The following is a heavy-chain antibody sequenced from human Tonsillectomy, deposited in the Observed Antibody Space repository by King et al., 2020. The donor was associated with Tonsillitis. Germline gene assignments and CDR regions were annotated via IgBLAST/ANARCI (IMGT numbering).Heavy chain of an antibody. V-gene: IGHV4-59*13. CDR2: IYYSWNT. D-gene: IGHD1-26*01. J-gene: IGHJ4*02. CDR3: ARSELLGTTTFDY. Sequence: QLQESGPGLVKPSETLSLTCTVSGGSISSDYWSCIRLTPGSGLEWIWYIYYSWNTKYNPSLKSRVTISADSSKNQFSLKLSSVTAADTAVYYCARSELLGTTTFDYWGQGTLVTVSS. CDR1: GGSISSDY.